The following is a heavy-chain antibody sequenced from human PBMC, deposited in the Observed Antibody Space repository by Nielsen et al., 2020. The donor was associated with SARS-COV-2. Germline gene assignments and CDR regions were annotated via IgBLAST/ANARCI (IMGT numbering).Heavy chain of an antibody. CDR2: IAPSDSYT. Sequence: GESLKISCKGSGYSFTSYWISWVRQMPGKGLEWMGRIAPSDSYTNYSPSFQGHVTISADKSISTAYLQWSSLKASDTAMYYCARLGLRGAAAGTSWFDPWGQGTLVTVSS. J-gene: IGHJ5*02. V-gene: IGHV5-10-1*01. CDR1: GYSFTSYW. D-gene: IGHD6-13*01. CDR3: ARLGLRGAAAGTSWFDP.